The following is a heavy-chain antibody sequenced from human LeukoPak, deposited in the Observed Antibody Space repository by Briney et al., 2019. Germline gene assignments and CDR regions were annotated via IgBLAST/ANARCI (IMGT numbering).Heavy chain of an antibody. D-gene: IGHD1-26*01. CDR1: GGSISSGGYY. CDR3: ARVARDGGGLLFDY. Sequence: SETLSLTCTVSGGSISSGGYYWSWIRQHPGKGLEWIGYIYYSGSTYYNPSLKSRVTISVDTSKNQFSLKLSSVTAADTAVYYCARVARDGGGLLFDYWGQGTLVTVSS. V-gene: IGHV4-31*03. J-gene: IGHJ4*02. CDR2: IYYSGST.